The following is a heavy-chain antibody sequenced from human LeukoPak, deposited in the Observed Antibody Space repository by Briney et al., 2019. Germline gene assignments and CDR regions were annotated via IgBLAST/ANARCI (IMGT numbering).Heavy chain of an antibody. CDR2: ISSSSSYI. Sequence: PGGSLRLSCAASGFTFSSYSMNWVRQAPGKGLEWVSSISSSSSYIYYADSVKGRFTIPRDNAKNSLYLQMNSLRAEDTAVYYCARETLVGATNDAFDIWGQGTMVTVSS. CDR3: ARETLVGATNDAFDI. CDR1: GFTFSSYS. V-gene: IGHV3-21*01. D-gene: IGHD1-26*01. J-gene: IGHJ3*02.